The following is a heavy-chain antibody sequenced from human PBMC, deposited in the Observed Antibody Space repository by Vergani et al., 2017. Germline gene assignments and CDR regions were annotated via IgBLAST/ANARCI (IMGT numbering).Heavy chain of an antibody. J-gene: IGHJ5*02. CDR2: INPSGGST. Sequence: QVQLVQSGAEVKKPGASVKVSCKASGYTFTSYYMHWVRQAPGQGLEWMGIINPSGGSTSYAQKFQGRVTMTRDTSTSTVYMELSILRSEDTAVYYCARDSRYCSSTSGYVGRDWFDPWGQGTLVTVSS. D-gene: IGHD2-2*01. CDR3: ARDSRYCSSTSGYVGRDWFDP. V-gene: IGHV1-46*01. CDR1: GYTFTSYY.